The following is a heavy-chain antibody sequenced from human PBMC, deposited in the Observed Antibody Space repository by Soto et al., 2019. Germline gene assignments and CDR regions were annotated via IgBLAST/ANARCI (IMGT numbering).Heavy chain of an antibody. CDR1: GLTFSTYE. D-gene: IGHD1-7*01. CDR2: IRGGGSPI. J-gene: IGHJ4*02. V-gene: IGHV3-48*03. CDR3: ASKIFGTTYFDY. Sequence: LRLSCAASGLTFSTYEMNWVRQAPGKGLEWVSYIRGGGSPILYADSVKGRFTISRDNAKNSLNLQMNSLRAEDTAIYYCASKIFGTTYFDYWGQGALVTVSS.